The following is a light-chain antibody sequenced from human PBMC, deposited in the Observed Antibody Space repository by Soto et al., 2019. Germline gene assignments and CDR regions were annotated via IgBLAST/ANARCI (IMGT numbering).Light chain of an antibody. V-gene: IGKV1-5*03. CDR3: QQYNSYLT. CDR2: KAS. CDR1: QSISSW. Sequence: DIQMTQSPSTLSASVGDRVTITCRASQSISSWLAWYQQKPGKAPNLLIYKASSLEGGVPSRFSGSGSGTEFTLTISSLQPDDFATYYCQQYNSYLTFGQGTKVDIK. J-gene: IGKJ1*01.